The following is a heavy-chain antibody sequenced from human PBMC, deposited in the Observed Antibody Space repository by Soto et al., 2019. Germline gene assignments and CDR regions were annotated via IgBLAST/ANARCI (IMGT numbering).Heavy chain of an antibody. CDR3: ARQTAYSSSWYDY. CDR1: GGSISNYY. J-gene: IGHJ5*01. CDR2: IYSSGAT. Sequence: PSETLSLTCTVSGGSISNYYWTWIRQPAGKGLEWIGRIYSSGATNYNPSLKSRLTMSVHTPKNQFSLKLGSVTAADTALYYCARQTAYSSSWYDYWGHGTLVTVSS. V-gene: IGHV4-4*07. D-gene: IGHD6-13*01.